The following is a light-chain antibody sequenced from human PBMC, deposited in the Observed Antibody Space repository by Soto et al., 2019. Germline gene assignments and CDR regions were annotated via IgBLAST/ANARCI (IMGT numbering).Light chain of an antibody. CDR3: QQYHKWPPYT. V-gene: IGKV3-15*01. Sequence: VMTQSPATLSVSPGERATLFCRANQNVDISLAWYQQKPGQIPRLLIYGASTRATGIPARFSGSGSGTDFTLTISSLQSEDFAVYYCQQYHKWPPYTFGQGTKVEI. J-gene: IGKJ2*01. CDR1: QNVDIS. CDR2: GAS.